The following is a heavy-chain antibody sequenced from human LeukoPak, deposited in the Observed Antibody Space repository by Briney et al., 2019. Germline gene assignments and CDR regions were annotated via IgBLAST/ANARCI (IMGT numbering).Heavy chain of an antibody. CDR3: ARDRITMIVAGDAFDI. CDR2: IWYDGSNK. J-gene: IGHJ3*02. V-gene: IGHV3-33*01. D-gene: IGHD3-22*01. CDR1: GFTFSSYD. Sequence: GGSLRLSCAASGFTFSSYDMHWVRQAPGKGLEWVAVIWYDGSNKYYADSVKGRFTISRDNSKNTLYLQMNSLRAEDTAVYYCARDRITMIVAGDAFDIWGQGTMVTVSS.